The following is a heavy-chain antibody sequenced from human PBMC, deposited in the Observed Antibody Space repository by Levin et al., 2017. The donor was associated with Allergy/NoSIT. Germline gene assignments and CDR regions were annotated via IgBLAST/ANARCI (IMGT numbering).Heavy chain of an antibody. CDR2: IYYSGST. CDR1: GGSISSYY. CDR3: ARVLGPLLWPTETNWYFDL. D-gene: IGHD3-10*01. Sequence: SETLSLTCTVSGGSISSYYWSWIRQPPGKGLEWIGYIYYSGSTNYNPSLKSRVTISVDTSKNQFSLKLSSVTAADTAVYYCARVLGPLLWPTETNWYFDLWGRGTLVTVSS. J-gene: IGHJ2*01. V-gene: IGHV4-59*01.